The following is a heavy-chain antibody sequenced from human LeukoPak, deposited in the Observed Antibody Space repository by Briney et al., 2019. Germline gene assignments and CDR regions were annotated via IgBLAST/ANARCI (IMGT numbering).Heavy chain of an antibody. V-gene: IGHV1-46*01. CDR3: ARADFWSEFDY. CDR2: INPSGGST. CDR1: GYTFTDYF. J-gene: IGHJ4*02. D-gene: IGHD3-3*01. Sequence: ASVKVSCKTSGYTFTDYFVHWVRQAPGQGLEWMGIINPSGGSTSYAQKFQGRVTMTRDTSTRTVYMELSSLRSEDTAVYYCARADFWSEFDYWGQGTLVTVSS.